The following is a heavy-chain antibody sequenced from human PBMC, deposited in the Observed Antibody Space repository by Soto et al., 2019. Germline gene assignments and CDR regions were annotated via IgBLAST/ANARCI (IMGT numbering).Heavy chain of an antibody. Sequence: GPTLVSPTQTLALTVTFSGCSLSTSGMGLSWIRQPPGKALEWLALIDWDDNKYYSTSLKTRLTISKDTSKNQVVLTMTNMDPVDTATYYCARIGASGWSWGYDYWGQGTLVTVSS. V-gene: IGHV2-70*01. D-gene: IGHD6-19*01. CDR1: GCSLSTSGMG. CDR3: ARIGASGWSWGYDY. J-gene: IGHJ4*02. CDR2: IDWDDNK.